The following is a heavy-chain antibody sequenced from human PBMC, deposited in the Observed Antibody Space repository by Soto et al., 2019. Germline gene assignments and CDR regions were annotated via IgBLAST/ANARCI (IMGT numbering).Heavy chain of an antibody. CDR1: GGTFSSYA. J-gene: IGHJ4*02. CDR3: ARVAGSYYPHPFFDY. V-gene: IGHV1-69*13. CDR2: IIPIFGTA. Sequence: ASVKVSCKASGGTFSSYAISWVRQAPGQGLEWMGGIIPIFGTANYAQKFQGRVTITADESTSTAYMELSSLRSEDTAVYYCARVAGSYYPHPFFDYWGQGTLVTVSS. D-gene: IGHD1-26*01.